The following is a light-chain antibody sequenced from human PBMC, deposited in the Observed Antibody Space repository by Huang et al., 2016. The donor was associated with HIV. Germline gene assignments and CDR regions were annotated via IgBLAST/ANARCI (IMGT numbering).Light chain of an antibody. V-gene: IGKV3-20*01. CDR1: ETVPSGY. Sequence: EIVLTQSPGTLSLSPGERATLSCRASETVPSGYLAGYQQKPGQAPRLLIFGSSTRATGIPDRFTGSGSGTDFTLTITRLEREDFAMYYCQQYGGSPRTFGQGTKLELK. CDR2: GSS. CDR3: QQYGGSPRT. J-gene: IGKJ2*01.